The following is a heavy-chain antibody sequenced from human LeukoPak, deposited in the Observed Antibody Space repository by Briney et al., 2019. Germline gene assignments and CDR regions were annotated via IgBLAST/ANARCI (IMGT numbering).Heavy chain of an antibody. D-gene: IGHD5-18*01. Sequence: SETLSLTCAVYGGSFSGLYWSWIRQPPGKGLEWIGEVNLSGGAFYNPSLKSRVAISIDTSKMQFSLNLRSVAAADTAHYYCASGVGYLFPTNWGQGTLVTVSS. CDR3: ASGVGYLFPTN. V-gene: IGHV4-34*01. CDR2: VNLSGGA. CDR1: GGSFSGLY. J-gene: IGHJ4*02.